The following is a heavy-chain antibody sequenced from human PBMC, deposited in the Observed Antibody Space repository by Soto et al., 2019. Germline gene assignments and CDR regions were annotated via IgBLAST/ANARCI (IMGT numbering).Heavy chain of an antibody. V-gene: IGHV4-59*01. CDR1: GGSISSYY. Sequence: KASETLSLTCTVSGGSISSYYWSWIRQPPGRGLEWIGYIYYSGSTNYNPSLKSRVTISVDTSKNRFSLKLSSVTAADTAVYYCARGDSSGWYDAFDIWGQGTMVTVSS. CDR2: IYYSGST. CDR3: ARGDSSGWYDAFDI. D-gene: IGHD6-19*01. J-gene: IGHJ3*02.